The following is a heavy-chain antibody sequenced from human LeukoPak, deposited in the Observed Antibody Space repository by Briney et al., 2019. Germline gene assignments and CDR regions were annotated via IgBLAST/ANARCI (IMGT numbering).Heavy chain of an antibody. CDR2: ISAYNGNT. V-gene: IGHV1-18*01. CDR3: AGVLYYDFWSGYYPYGMDV. J-gene: IGHJ6*02. Sequence: ASVKVPCKAPGYTFTSYGISWVRQAPGQGLEWMGWISAYNGNTNYAQKLQGRVTMTTDTSTSTAYMELRSLRSDDTAVYYCAGVLYYDFWSGYYPYGMDVWGQGTTVTVSS. D-gene: IGHD3-3*01. CDR1: GYTFTSYG.